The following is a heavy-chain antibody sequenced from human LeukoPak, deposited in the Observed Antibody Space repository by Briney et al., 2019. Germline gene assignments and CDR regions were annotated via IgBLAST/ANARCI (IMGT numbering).Heavy chain of an antibody. CDR1: GGSVSSGTYY. J-gene: IGHJ5*02. V-gene: IGHV4-31*03. Sequence: SETLSLTCTVSGGSVSSGTYYWSWIRQHPGKGLEWIGYIYYSGSTYYNPSLKSRVTISLDTSKNQFSLKLSSVTAADTAVYYCARGAAAGIIWFDPWGQGTLVTVSS. CDR3: ARGAAAGIIWFDP. CDR2: IYYSGST. D-gene: IGHD6-13*01.